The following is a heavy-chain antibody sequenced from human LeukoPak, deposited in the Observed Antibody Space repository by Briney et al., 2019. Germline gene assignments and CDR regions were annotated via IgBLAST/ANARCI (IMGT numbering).Heavy chain of an antibody. D-gene: IGHD6-6*01. J-gene: IGHJ6*02. Sequence: PSETLSLTCTVSGGSISSSSYYWGWIRQPPGKGLEWIGSIYYSGSTYYNPSLKSRVTISVDTSKSQFSLKLSSVTAADTAAYYCARLSARPHNYYYYGMDVWGQGTTVTVSS. CDR3: ARLSARPHNYYYYGMDV. CDR1: GGSISSSSYY. V-gene: IGHV4-39*07. CDR2: IYYSGST.